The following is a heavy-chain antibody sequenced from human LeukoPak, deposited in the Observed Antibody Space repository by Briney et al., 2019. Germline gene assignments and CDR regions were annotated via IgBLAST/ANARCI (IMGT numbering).Heavy chain of an antibody. CDR1: GYTFTDYY. D-gene: IGHD3-3*01. Sequence: ASVKVSCMASGYTFTDYYMHWVRPAPGQGLEWMGWINPNNGGTNYAQKCQGRVTMTRDRSISTAYMELSRLRSEDTAMYYCVRASSGYYTTRYFDYWGQGTLVTVSS. J-gene: IGHJ4*02. V-gene: IGHV1-2*02. CDR3: VRASSGYYTTRYFDY. CDR2: INPNNGGT.